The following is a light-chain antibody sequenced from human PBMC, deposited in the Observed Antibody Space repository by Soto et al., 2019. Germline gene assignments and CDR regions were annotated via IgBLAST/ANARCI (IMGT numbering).Light chain of an antibody. Sequence: DIQLTQSPASLSASVGDRVTITCRASQGISSYLAWYQQKPGKAPKLLIYLASTLHSGVPSRFSGSGSGTDFRLTISILQPEAVATYHSQYLNSFPLSFGGGTKVESK. V-gene: IGKV1-9*01. CDR1: QGISSY. CDR3: QYLNSFPLS. CDR2: LAS. J-gene: IGKJ4*01.